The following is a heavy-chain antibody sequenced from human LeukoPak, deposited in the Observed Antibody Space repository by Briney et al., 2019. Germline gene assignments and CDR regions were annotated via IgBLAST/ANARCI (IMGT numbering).Heavy chain of an antibody. CDR1: GFTFSSYA. D-gene: IGHD3-9*01. V-gene: IGHV3-23*01. J-gene: IGHJ3*02. Sequence: GGSLRLSCAASGFTFSSYAMSWVRQAPGKGLEWVSAISGSGGSTYYADSVKGRFTISRDNSKNTLYLQMNSLRAEDTAVYYCAKDSLLRYFEWSPDAFDIWGQGTMVTVSS. CDR2: ISGSGGST. CDR3: AKDSLLRYFEWSPDAFDI.